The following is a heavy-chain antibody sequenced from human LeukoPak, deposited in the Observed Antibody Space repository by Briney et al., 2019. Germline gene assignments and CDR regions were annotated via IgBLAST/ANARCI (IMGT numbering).Heavy chain of an antibody. Sequence: GGSLRLSCAASGFTFSSNAMSWVRQAPGKGLEWVSSTSGSGDSTYYADSVKGRFTISRDNSKKTLFLQMNSLRAEDTAVYYCASAQYTWNGDYWGQGTLVTVSS. CDR2: TSGSGDST. V-gene: IGHV3-23*01. CDR3: ASAQYTWNGDY. J-gene: IGHJ4*02. D-gene: IGHD1-20*01. CDR1: GFTFSSNA.